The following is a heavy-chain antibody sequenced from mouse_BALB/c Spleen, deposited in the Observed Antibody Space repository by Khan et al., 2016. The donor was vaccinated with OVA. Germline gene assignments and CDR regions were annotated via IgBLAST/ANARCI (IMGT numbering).Heavy chain of an antibody. CDR3: ARDYYGSWYFDV. J-gene: IGHJ1*01. Sequence: VQLKQSGPDLVKPSQSLSLTCTVTGYSFTSGYSWHWIRQFPGNKLQWMGYIHYSGSTNFTPSLKSRLSINRDTSKNQFFLQLNSVTTEDTATYYGARDYYGSWYFDVWGAGTTVTVSS. V-gene: IGHV3-1*02. D-gene: IGHD1-2*01. CDR2: IHYSGST. CDR1: GYSFTSGYS.